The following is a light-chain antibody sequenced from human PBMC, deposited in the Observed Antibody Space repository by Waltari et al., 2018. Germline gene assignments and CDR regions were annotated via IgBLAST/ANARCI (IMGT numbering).Light chain of an antibody. CDR3: SSYAGSNNV. J-gene: IGLJ1*01. V-gene: IGLV2-8*01. Sequence: QSALTQPPSASGSPGQSVTISCTGPSRDVGGYNYVSWYQQHPGKAPKLMLYEVSKRPSGVPDRFSGSKSGNTASLTVSGLQAEDEADYYCSSYAGSNNVFGTGTKVTVL. CDR2: EVS. CDR1: SRDVGGYNY.